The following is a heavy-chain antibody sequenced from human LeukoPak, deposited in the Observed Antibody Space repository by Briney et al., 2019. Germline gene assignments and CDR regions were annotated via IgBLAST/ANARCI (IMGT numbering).Heavy chain of an antibody. Sequence: GGSLRLSCAASGFTFSSYAMHWVRQAPGKGLEWVAVISYDGSNKYYADSVKGRFTISRDNSKNTLYLQMDILRAEDTAVYYCARGPSNYDFVYCHYGVDVWGQGTTVTVSS. CDR3: ARGPSNYDFVYCHYGVDV. D-gene: IGHD4-11*01. J-gene: IGHJ6*02. CDR1: GFTFSSYA. CDR2: ISYDGSNK. V-gene: IGHV3-30-3*01.